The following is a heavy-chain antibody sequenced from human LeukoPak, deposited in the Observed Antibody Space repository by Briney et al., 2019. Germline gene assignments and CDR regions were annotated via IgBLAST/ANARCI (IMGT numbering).Heavy chain of an antibody. J-gene: IGHJ5*02. CDR1: GGSFSGYY. CDR2: INHSGST. Sequence: PSETLSLTCAVYGGSFSGYYWSWIRQPPGKGLEWIGEINHSGSTYYNPSLKSRVTISVDTSKNQFSLKLSSVTAADTAVYYCARHERGHTIFGVVIWFDPWGQGTQVTVSS. V-gene: IGHV4-34*01. CDR3: ARHERGHTIFGVVIWFDP. D-gene: IGHD3-3*01.